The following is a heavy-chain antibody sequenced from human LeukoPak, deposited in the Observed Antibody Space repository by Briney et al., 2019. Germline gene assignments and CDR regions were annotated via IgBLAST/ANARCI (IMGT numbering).Heavy chain of an antibody. CDR2: ISAYNGNT. J-gene: IGHJ5*02. Sequence: ASVKVSCKASGYTFTSYGISWVRQAPGQGLEWMGWISAYNGNTNYAQKLQGRVTMTTDTSTSTAYMELRSLRSDDTAVYYCARDPTIFGVVKGFDPWGQGTLVTVSS. CDR1: GYTFTSYG. D-gene: IGHD3-3*01. V-gene: IGHV1-18*01. CDR3: ARDPTIFGVVKGFDP.